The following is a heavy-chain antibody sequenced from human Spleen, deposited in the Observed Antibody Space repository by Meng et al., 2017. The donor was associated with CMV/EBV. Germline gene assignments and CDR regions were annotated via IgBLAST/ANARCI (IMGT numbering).Heavy chain of an antibody. D-gene: IGHD2-2*02. J-gene: IGHJ3*02. Sequence: GESLKISCAASGFTFSSYAMHWVRQAPGKGLEWVAVISYDGSNKYYADSVKCRFTISRDNSKNTLYLQMNSLRAEDTAVYYCARGVVVPAAIYAVPAFDIWGQGTMVTVSS. CDR1: GFTFSSYA. CDR3: ARGVVVPAAIYAVPAFDI. V-gene: IGHV3-30-3*01. CDR2: ISYDGSNK.